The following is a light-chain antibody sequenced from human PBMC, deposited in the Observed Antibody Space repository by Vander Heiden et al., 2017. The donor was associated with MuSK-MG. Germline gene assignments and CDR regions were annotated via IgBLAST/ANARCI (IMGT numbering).Light chain of an antibody. J-gene: IGKJ4*01. CDR1: QNIGTF. Sequence: DIQMTQSPASLSASVGDRVTLTCRTSQNIGTFLNWYQQTPGTAPRLLVYATYTLQSGVPPRFSGGGSGTEFTLTISGLQSEDAGTYFCQQSSEIPTFGGGTKVEIK. CDR3: QQSSEIPT. CDR2: ATY. V-gene: IGKV1-39*01.